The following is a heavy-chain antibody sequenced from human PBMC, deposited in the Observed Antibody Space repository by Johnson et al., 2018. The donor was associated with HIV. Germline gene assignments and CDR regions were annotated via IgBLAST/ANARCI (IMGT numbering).Heavy chain of an antibody. CDR3: ARDPYSGSYSAFDI. CDR1: GFTFSDYY. V-gene: IGHV3-11*01. Sequence: QVQVVESGGGVVRPGGSLRLSCAASGFTFSDYYMSWIRQAPGKGLEWVSYISSSGSTIYYADSMKGRFTISRDNSKNTLYLQMNSLRAEDTAVYYCARDPYSGSYSAFDIWGQGTMVTVSS. CDR2: ISSSGSTI. D-gene: IGHD1-26*01. J-gene: IGHJ3*02.